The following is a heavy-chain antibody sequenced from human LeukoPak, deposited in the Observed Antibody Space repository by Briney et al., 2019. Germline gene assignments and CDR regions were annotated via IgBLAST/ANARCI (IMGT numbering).Heavy chain of an antibody. V-gene: IGHV3-23*01. D-gene: IGHD2-2*01. J-gene: IGHJ4*02. CDR1: GFTFDDYT. Sequence: GGSLRLSCAASGFTFDDYTMHWVRQAPGKGLEWVSAISGSGGSTYYADSVKGRFTISRDNSKNTLYLQMNSLRAEDTAVYYCAKDRTPTDIVVVPAAMPVYYFDYWGQGTLVTVSS. CDR2: ISGSGGST. CDR3: AKDRTPTDIVVVPAAMPVYYFDY.